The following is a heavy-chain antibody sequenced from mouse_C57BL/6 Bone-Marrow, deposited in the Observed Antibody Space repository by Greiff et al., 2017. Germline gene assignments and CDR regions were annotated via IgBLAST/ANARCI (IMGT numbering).Heavy chain of an antibody. CDR2: ISSGGGYI. Sequence: EVKLMESGEGLVKPGGSLKLSCAASGFTFSSYAMSWVRQTPEKRLEWVAYISSGGGYIYYAYTVKGRFTISRDNARNTLYLQMSSLKSEDTAMYYCTRDSYYDAMDYWGQGTSVTVSS. CDR1: GFTFSSYA. J-gene: IGHJ4*01. CDR3: TRDSYYDAMDY. V-gene: IGHV5-9-1*02.